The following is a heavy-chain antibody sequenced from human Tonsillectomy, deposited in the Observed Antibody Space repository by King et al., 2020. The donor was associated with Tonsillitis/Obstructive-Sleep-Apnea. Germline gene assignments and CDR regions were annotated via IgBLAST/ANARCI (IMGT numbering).Heavy chain of an antibody. V-gene: IGHV4-59*01. CDR1: GGSISSYY. J-gene: IGHJ4*02. CDR2: IYYSWST. D-gene: IGHD3-16*01. CDR3: ARDSPWGQVDY. Sequence: LQLQESGPGLVKPSETLSLTCTVSGGSISSYYWSWIRQPPGKGLEWIGYIYYSWSTNYNPSLKSRVTISVVTSKNQFSLKLSSVTAADTAVYYCARDSPWGQVDYWGQGTLVTVSS.